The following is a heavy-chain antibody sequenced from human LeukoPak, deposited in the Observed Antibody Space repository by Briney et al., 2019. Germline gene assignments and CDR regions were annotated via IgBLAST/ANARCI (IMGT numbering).Heavy chain of an antibody. Sequence: ASVKVSCKVSGYTLTELSMHWVRQAPGKGLEWMGGSDPEDGETIYAQKFQGRVTMTEDTSTDTAYMELSSLRSEDTAVYYCATYYGSGRNYFDYWGQGTLVTVSS. V-gene: IGHV1-24*01. J-gene: IGHJ4*02. CDR3: ATYYGSGRNYFDY. CDR1: GYTLTELS. CDR2: SDPEDGET. D-gene: IGHD3-10*01.